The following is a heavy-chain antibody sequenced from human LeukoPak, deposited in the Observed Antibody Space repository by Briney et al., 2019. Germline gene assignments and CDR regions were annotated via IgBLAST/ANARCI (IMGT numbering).Heavy chain of an antibody. CDR2: ISGSGGST. J-gene: IGHJ3*02. CDR1: GFTFSSYA. CDR3: ARDDILTGQSAFDI. V-gene: IGHV3-23*01. Sequence: GGSLRLSCAVSGFTFSSYAMSWVRQAPGKGLEWVSAISGSGGSTYYADSVKGRFTISRDNSKNTLYLQMNSLRAEDTAVYYCARDDILTGQSAFDIWGQGTMVTVSS. D-gene: IGHD3-9*01.